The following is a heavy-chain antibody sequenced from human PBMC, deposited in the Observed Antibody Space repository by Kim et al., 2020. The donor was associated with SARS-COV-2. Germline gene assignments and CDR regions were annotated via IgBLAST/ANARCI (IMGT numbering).Heavy chain of an antibody. CDR2: IIPIFGTA. D-gene: IGHD6-13*01. CDR3: ARGSGRIAAADNYYYYGMDV. J-gene: IGHJ6*02. CDR1: GGTFSSYA. V-gene: IGHV1-69*13. Sequence: SVKVSCKASGGTFSSYAISWVRQAPVQGLEWMGGIIPIFGTANYAQKFQGRVTITADESTSTAYMELSSLRSEDTAVYYCARGSGRIAAADNYYYYGMDVWGQGTTVTVSS.